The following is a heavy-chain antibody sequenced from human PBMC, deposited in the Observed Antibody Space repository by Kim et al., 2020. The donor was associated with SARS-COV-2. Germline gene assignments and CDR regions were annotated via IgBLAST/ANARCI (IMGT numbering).Heavy chain of an antibody. CDR1: GFSLSNHW. V-gene: IGHV3-7*03. J-gene: IGHJ6*02. CDR2: INQHGSEK. CDR3: ARNNAMDV. Sequence: GGSLRLSCAASGFSLSNHWMTWVRQAPGRGPEWVANINQHGSEKYYVASVGGRFTISRDDAKNSLYLQMNSLRAEDTATYYCARNNAMDVWGQGTTVTVSS.